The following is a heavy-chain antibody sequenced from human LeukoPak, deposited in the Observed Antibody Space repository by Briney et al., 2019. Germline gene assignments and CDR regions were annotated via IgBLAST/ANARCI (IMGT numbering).Heavy chain of an antibody. CDR3: ARGHGGRYSSSYYYYMDV. J-gene: IGHJ6*03. D-gene: IGHD1-26*01. CDR1: GDSISSYY. Sequence: PSETLSLTCTVSGDSISSYYWSWIRQPPGKGLEWIGYIYYSGSTNYNPSLKSRVTISVDTSKNQFSLKLSSVTAADTAVYYCARGHGGRYSSSYYYYMDVWGKGTTVTVSS. CDR2: IYYSGST. V-gene: IGHV4-59*01.